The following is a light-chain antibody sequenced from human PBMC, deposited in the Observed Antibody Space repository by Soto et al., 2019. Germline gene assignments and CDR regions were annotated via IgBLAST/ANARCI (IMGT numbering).Light chain of an antibody. J-gene: IGKJ1*01. CDR2: KAS. V-gene: IGKV1-5*03. Sequence: DIQMTQSPSTLSASVGDRVTITCRASQSISSWLAWYQQKPGTAPKLLIYKASTFQSGVPSRFSGSGSGTEFPLTISSLQPDDSATYYCQQYNDNWTFGQGTKVEIK. CDR3: QQYNDNWT. CDR1: QSISSW.